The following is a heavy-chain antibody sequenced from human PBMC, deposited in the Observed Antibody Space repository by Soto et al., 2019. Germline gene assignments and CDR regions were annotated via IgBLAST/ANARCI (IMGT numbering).Heavy chain of an antibody. CDR3: ASGDCVGGTCYSLAGSFYYDMDV. J-gene: IGHJ6*03. CDR2: INSDGSVS. D-gene: IGHD2-15*01. Sequence: EVQLVESGGGLVQPGGSLRLSCVASGFTFSNYWMYWVRQAPGEGLVWVSRINSDGSVSSYADSVKGRLTSSRDNVKNTLYLQMDSLRAADTAVYYCASGDCVGGTCYSLAGSFYYDMDVWGKGTTVTVFS. V-gene: IGHV3-74*01. CDR1: GFTFSNYW.